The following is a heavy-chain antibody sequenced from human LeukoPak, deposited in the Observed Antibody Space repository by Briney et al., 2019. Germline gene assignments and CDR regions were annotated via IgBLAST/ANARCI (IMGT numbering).Heavy chain of an antibody. CDR2: IYYRVRT. D-gene: IGHD2-15*01. V-gene: IGHV4-59*01. J-gene: IGHJ5*02. Sequence: SATLSLTYTVSARSITIYYWSWIRHPPGNGMEWIVYIYYRVRTNYNPALKSRVTISEDTSKNQFSLKLSSVTAADTAVYYCARDEVEYCSGGSCYGWFDPWGQGTLVTVSS. CDR1: ARSITIYY. CDR3: ARDEVEYCSGGSCYGWFDP.